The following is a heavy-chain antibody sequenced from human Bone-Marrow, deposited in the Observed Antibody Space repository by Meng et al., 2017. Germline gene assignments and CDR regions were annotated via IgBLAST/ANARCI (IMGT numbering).Heavy chain of an antibody. CDR2: IYTSGST. CDR1: GGSISSYY. CDR3: ARAGSTEYDYVWGSYRYTDCYYGMDV. V-gene: IGHV4-4*07. D-gene: IGHD3-16*02. Sequence: SETLSLTCTVSGGSISSYYWSWIRQPAGKGLEWIGRIYTSGSTNYNPSLKSRVTMSVDTSKNQFSLKLSSVTAADTAVYYCARAGSTEYDYVWGSYRYTDCYYGMDVWGQGTTVTVSS. J-gene: IGHJ6*02.